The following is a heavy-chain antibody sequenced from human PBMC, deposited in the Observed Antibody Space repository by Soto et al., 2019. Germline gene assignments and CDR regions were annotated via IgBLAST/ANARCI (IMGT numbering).Heavy chain of an antibody. Sequence: PVKVSCKASGGTFSSYAISWVRQAPGQGLEWMGGIIAIFGTANYAQKFQGRVTITADESTSTVYMELSSLRSDDTAVYYCARERGGAIIVGVTGTFDVWGQGTMVTVSS. CDR1: GGTFSSYA. J-gene: IGHJ3*01. CDR3: ARERGGAIIVGVTGTFDV. V-gene: IGHV1-69*13. CDR2: IIAIFGTA. D-gene: IGHD1-26*01.